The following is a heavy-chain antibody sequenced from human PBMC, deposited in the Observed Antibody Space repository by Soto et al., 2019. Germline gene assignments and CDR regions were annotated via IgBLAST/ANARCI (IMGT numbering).Heavy chain of an antibody. D-gene: IGHD2-8*01. Sequence: QVQLQESGPGLVKPSQTLSLTCFVSGGSIGAGGYYWSWIRQHPGKGLEWIGYIYFSGSTYYDPSIKSRVTISVDTSRNQFSLKLTNVTAADTAVYFCATGQDGARFDFWGQGTLVTVSS. J-gene: IGHJ4*02. V-gene: IGHV4-31*03. CDR2: IYFSGST. CDR3: ATGQDGARFDF. CDR1: GGSIGAGGYY.